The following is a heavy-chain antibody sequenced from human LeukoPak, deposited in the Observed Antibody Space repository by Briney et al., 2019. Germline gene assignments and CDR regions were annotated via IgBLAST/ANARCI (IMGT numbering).Heavy chain of an antibody. D-gene: IGHD3-10*01. V-gene: IGHV4-59*01. CDR3: ASALLQTGVIKH. J-gene: IGHJ1*01. Sequence: PSETLSLTCTVSGGSISSYYWSWIRQPPGKGLEWIGYIYYSGSTNYNPSLKSRVTISVDTSKNQFSLKLSSVTAADTAVYYCASALLQTGVIKHWGQGTLVTVSS. CDR2: IYYSGST. CDR1: GGSISSYY.